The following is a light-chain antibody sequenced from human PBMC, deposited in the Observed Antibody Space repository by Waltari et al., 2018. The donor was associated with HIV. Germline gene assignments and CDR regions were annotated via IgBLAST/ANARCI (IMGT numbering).Light chain of an antibody. CDR3: QQSYSTPGPLLYT. CDR2: AAS. V-gene: IGKV1-39*01. Sequence: DIQMTQSPSSLSASVGDRVTITCRASQSISSYLNWYQQKPGKAPKLLIYAASSLQSGVPSRCSGSGSGTDFTLTISSLQPEDFATYYCQQSYSTPGPLLYTFGQGTKLEIK. J-gene: IGKJ2*01. CDR1: QSISSY.